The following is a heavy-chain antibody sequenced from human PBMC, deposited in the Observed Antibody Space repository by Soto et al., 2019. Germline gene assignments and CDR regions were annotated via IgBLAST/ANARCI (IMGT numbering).Heavy chain of an antibody. D-gene: IGHD3-3*01. CDR2: IFYTGTT. CDR1: GGSITSGGYY. Sequence: SETLSLTCTVSGGSITSGGYYWNWIRQHPGKGLECIGYIFYTGTTSYNSALQSRVGISVDSTKNNFSLKLTSVTAADTAVYYCPRDTTLFGVALQTGFEPGGPGTLVTVSS. J-gene: IGHJ5*02. V-gene: IGHV4-31*03. CDR3: PRDTTLFGVALQTGFEP.